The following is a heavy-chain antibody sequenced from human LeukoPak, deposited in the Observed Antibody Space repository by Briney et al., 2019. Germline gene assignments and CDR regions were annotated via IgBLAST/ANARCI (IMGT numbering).Heavy chain of an antibody. V-gene: IGHV5-51*01. D-gene: IGHD2-2*01. CDR2: IYPGDSDT. CDR1: GYSFTSYW. J-gene: IGHJ6*03. CDR3: ARAPDCSSTSCYYIDV. Sequence: GESLKISCKGSGYSFTSYWIGWVRQMPGKGLEWMGIIYPGDSDTRYSPSFQGQVTISADKSISTAYLQWSSLKASDTAMYYCARAPDCSSTSCYYIDVWGKGTTVTVSS.